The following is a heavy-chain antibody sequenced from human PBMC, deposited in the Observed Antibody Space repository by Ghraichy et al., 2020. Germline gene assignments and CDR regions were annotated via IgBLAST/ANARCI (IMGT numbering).Heavy chain of an antibody. Sequence: TLSLTCAASGFTVSTFAMAWVRQTPEKGLEWVSSISGAGGSTYYADSVEGRFTISKDNSKNILYLEMNSLRVEDTAVYYCAKEPHQILFDCFEYWGQGTQVTVSS. CDR1: GFTVSTFA. CDR2: ISGAGGST. D-gene: IGHD2-21*01. V-gene: IGHV3-23*01. J-gene: IGHJ4*02. CDR3: AKEPHQILFDCFEY.